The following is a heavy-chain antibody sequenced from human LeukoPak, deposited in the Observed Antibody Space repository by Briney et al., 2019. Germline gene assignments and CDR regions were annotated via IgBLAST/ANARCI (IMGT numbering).Heavy chain of an antibody. CDR1: GIIFNNFG. V-gene: IGHV3-23*01. D-gene: IGHD5-12*01. Sequence: GGSLRLSCAASGIIFNNFGMSWVRQAPGKGLEWVSSISNGGHHTYYADSVRGRFTISRDNSKNTLYLQMDSLRAEDTAVYFCAKVISSYSGYDSYWGQGTLVTVSS. CDR3: AKVISSYSGYDSY. J-gene: IGHJ4*02. CDR2: ISNGGHHT.